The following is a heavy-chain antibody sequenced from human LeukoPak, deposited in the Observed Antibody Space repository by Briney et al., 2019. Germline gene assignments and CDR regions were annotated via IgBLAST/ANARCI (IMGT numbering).Heavy chain of an antibody. J-gene: IGHJ6*03. D-gene: IGHD2/OR15-2a*01. CDR2: IIGSGGST. CDR3: ARTPGFLYYYYYMDV. Sequence: GSLRLSCAASGFTFSSHSMTWVRQAPGKGLEWVSVIIGSGGSTYYADSVKGRFTISRDNAKNSLYLQMNSLRAEDTAVYYCARTPGFLYYYYYMDVWGKGTTVTISS. V-gene: IGHV3-23*01. CDR1: GFTFSSHS.